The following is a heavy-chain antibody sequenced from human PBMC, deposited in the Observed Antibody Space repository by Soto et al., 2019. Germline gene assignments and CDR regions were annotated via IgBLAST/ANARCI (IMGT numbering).Heavy chain of an antibody. J-gene: IGHJ6*02. D-gene: IGHD2-15*01. CDR2: ISYDGSNK. CDR3: AKGAAGYCSGGSCCPGCMDV. CDR1: GFTFSSYG. Sequence: GSLRLSCAAAGFTFSSYGKNWVRQAPGKGLEWVAVISYDGSNKYYADSVKGRFTISRDNSKNTLYLQMNSLRAEDTAVYYCAKGAAGYCSGGSCCPGCMDVWGQGTTVTVSS. V-gene: IGHV3-30*18.